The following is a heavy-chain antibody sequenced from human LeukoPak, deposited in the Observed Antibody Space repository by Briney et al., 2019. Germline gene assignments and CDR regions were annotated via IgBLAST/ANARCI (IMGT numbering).Heavy chain of an antibody. D-gene: IGHD3-3*01. CDR2: IYHSGIT. CDR3: ARGITIFGVATIYHFDY. Sequence: KSSETLSLTCAVSGYSISRGYYWGWIRQPPGKGLEWIGNIYHSGITSYNPSLKSRVAISVDTSKNQLSLKLTSVTAADTAVYYCARGITIFGVATIYHFDYWGQGSLVTVSS. V-gene: IGHV4-38-2*01. CDR1: GYSISRGYY. J-gene: IGHJ4*02.